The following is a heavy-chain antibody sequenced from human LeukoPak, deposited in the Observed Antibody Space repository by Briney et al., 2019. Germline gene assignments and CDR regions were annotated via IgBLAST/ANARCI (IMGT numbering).Heavy chain of an antibody. V-gene: IGHV5-51*01. CDR2: IYPGDSDT. Sequence: GESLKISCKGSGYSFTSYWIGWVRHMPGKGLEWMGIIYPGDSDTRYSPSFQGQVTISADKFISTAYLQWSSLKASDTAMYYCARLVESEGWDYWGQGTLVTVSP. D-gene: IGHD2-15*01. CDR3: ARLVESEGWDY. CDR1: GYSFTSYW. J-gene: IGHJ4*02.